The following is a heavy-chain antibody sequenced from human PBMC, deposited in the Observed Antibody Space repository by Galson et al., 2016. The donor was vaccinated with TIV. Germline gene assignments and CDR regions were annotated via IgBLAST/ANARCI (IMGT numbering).Heavy chain of an antibody. V-gene: IGHV1-8*02. CDR3: ARSGDYGDY. CDR1: GYTFTSYD. D-gene: IGHD4-17*01. CDR2: MHPNSGNT. J-gene: IGHJ4*02. Sequence: SVKVSSKASGYTFTSYDINWVRQATGQGLEWMGWMHPNSGNTGYAQKFRGRVTMTRNTSVRTAYMELSSLRSEDTAVYYCARSGDYGDYWGQGTLVTVSS.